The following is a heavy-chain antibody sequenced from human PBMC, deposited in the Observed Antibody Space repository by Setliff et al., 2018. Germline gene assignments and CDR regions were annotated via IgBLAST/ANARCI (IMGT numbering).Heavy chain of an antibody. J-gene: IGHJ6*03. D-gene: IGHD1-7*01. CDR2: IDWDDDK. CDR1: GFSLSTSGMC. CDR3: ARLTGTDYYYYYMDV. V-gene: IGHV2-70*11. Sequence: ESGPTLLNPTQTLTLTCTFSGFSLSTSGMCVSWIRQPPGKALEWLARIDWDDDKYYSTSLKTRLTISKDASKNQVVLTMTNMDPVDTATYYCARLTGTDYYYYYMDVWGKGTTVTVSS.